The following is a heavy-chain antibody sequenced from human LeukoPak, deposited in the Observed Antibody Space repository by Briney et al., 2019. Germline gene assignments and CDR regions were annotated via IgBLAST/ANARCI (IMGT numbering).Heavy chain of an antibody. J-gene: IGHJ4*02. CDR1: GFTFSSYG. CDR3: ARGAYSRGWKTFDY. Sequence: PGGSLRLSCAASGFTFSSYGIHWVRQAPGKGLEWVAFIRYDGSNKYYADSVKGRFTISRDNSKNTLYLQMNSLRAEDTAVYYCARGAYSRGWKTFDYWGQGILVTVSS. V-gene: IGHV3-30*02. D-gene: IGHD6-19*01. CDR2: IRYDGSNK.